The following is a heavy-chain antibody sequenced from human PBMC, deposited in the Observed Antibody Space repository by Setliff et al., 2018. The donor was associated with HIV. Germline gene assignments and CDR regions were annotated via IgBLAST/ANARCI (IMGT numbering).Heavy chain of an antibody. J-gene: IGHJ5*02. CDR2: INHSGST. CDR1: AGSFSDYY. D-gene: IGHD6-6*01. Sequence: SETLSLTCAVYAGSFSDYYWSWIRQPPGKGLEWIGEINHSGSTKYNQSLRSRLTISVETSKNQFSLKLSSVTVADTAVYYCATSGYSSSSGGDWFDPCFQGTVVTVSS. V-gene: IGHV4-34*01. CDR3: ATSGYSSSSGGDWFDP.